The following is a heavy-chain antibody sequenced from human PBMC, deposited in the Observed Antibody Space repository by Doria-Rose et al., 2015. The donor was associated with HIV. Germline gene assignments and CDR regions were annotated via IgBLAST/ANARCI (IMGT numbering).Heavy chain of an antibody. Sequence: QESGPVLVKPTETLTLTCTVSGVSLSSPGMGVSWIRQPPGKALEWLANIFSDDDRSYNTSLKSRLTISSVTSKSQVVLTMTDMDAVDTATYYCARIKSSRWYHKYYFDFWGQGTLVIVSA. D-gene: IGHD6-13*01. CDR1: GVSLSSPGMG. J-gene: IGHJ4*02. CDR3: ARIKSSRWYHKYYFDF. V-gene: IGHV2-26*01. CDR2: IFSDDDR.